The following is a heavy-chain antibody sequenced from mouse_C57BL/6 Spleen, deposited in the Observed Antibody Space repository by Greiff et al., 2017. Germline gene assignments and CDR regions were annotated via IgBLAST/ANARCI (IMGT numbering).Heavy chain of an antibody. J-gene: IGHJ1*03. CDR2: IDPSDSYT. Sequence: VQLQQPGAELVMPGASVKLSCKASGYTFTSYWMHWVKQRPGQGLEWIGEIDPSDSYTNYNQKFKGKAILTADKSSSTAYMELRSLTSEDSAVYYCTRSSTTVVVPNWYFDVWGTGTTVTGSS. D-gene: IGHD1-1*01. V-gene: IGHV1-69*01. CDR1: GYTFTSYW. CDR3: TRSSTTVVVPNWYFDV.